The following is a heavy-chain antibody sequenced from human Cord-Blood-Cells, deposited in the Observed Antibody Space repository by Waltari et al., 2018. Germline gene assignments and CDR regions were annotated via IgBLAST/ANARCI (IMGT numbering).Heavy chain of an antibody. CDR3: ATDGRDYWYFDL. J-gene: IGHJ2*01. CDR2: FDPEDGET. Sequence: QVQLVQSGAAVKKSGASVTVSCKVSGSTPTELTMHWVRQAPGKGLEWMGGFDPEDGETIYAQKFQGRVTMTEDTSTDTAYMELSSLRSEDTAVYYCATDGRDYWYFDLWGRGTLVTVSS. V-gene: IGHV1-24*01. CDR1: GSTPTELT.